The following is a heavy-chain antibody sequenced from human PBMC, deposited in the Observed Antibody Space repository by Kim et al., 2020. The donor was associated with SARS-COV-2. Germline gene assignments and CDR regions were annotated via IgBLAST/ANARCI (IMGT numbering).Heavy chain of an antibody. CDR3: ARASITMVRVFDY. CDR2: INSDGSST. J-gene: IGHJ4*02. CDR1: GFTFSSYW. D-gene: IGHD3-10*01. Sequence: GGSLRLSCAASGFTFSSYWMHWVRQAPGKGLVWVSRINSDGSSTSYADSVKGRFTISRDNAKNTLYLQMNSLRAEDTAVYYCARASITMVRVFDYWGQGTLVTVSS. V-gene: IGHV3-74*01.